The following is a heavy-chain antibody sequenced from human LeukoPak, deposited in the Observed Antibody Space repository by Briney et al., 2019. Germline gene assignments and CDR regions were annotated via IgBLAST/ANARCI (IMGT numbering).Heavy chain of an antibody. J-gene: IGHJ4*02. CDR1: GFTFSNAW. D-gene: IGHD3/OR15-3a*01. CDR3: TTWTDLYDY. Sequence: PGGSLRLSCAASGFTFSNAWMSWVCQAPGMGLDWVGRIRSKTDGGTIDYAAPVKGRFVISRGDSRDTLYLQMNSLRIEDTAMYYCTTWTDLYDYWGQGTLVTVSS. CDR2: IRSKTDGGTI. V-gene: IGHV3-15*01.